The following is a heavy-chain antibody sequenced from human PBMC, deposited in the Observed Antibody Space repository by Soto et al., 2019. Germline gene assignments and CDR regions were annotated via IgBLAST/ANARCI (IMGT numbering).Heavy chain of an antibody. J-gene: IGHJ5*02. CDR1: GFTFSSYS. CDR2: ISSSSTTK. Sequence: EVQLVESGGGLVQPGGSLRLSCAASGFTFSSYSINWVLQAPGKGLEWVPYISSSSTTKYYADSVMGRFTISRDNAKNSLNLQMNSERADDTAVYYCARDGCSGSNCLNWFDPWGQGTLVTVSS. V-gene: IGHV3-48*01. CDR3: ARDGCSGSNCLNWFDP. D-gene: IGHD2-15*01.